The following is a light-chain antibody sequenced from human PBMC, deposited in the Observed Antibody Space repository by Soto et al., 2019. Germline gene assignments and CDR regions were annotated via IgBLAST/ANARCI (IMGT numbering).Light chain of an antibody. J-gene: IGKJ5*01. CDR1: QSFSSTY. CDR2: GAS. V-gene: IGKV3-20*01. Sequence: EIVMTHSPATLSVSPGERATLSCRASQSFSSTYLAWYQQKPGQAPRLLIYGASSRATGIPDRFSGGGSGTDFSLTISRLDPEDFAVYYCQQYSSSPITFGQGTRLEIK. CDR3: QQYSSSPIT.